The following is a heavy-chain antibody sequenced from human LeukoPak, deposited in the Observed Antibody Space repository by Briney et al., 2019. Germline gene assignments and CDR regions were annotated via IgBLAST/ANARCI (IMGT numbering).Heavy chain of an antibody. Sequence: GESLRLSCATSGFTFSSYWMHWVRQAPGKGLVWVSRINSDGSSTSYADSVKGRFTISRDNAKSTLYLQMNSLRAEDTAVYYCARDLASIWYSSGGSDYWGQGTLVTVSS. V-gene: IGHV3-74*01. D-gene: IGHD6-19*01. CDR1: GFTFSSYW. CDR3: ARDLASIWYSSGGSDY. CDR2: INSDGSST. J-gene: IGHJ4*02.